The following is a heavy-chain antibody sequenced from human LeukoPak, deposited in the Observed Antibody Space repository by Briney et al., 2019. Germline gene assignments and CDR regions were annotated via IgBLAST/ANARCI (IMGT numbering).Heavy chain of an antibody. V-gene: IGHV3-33*01. CDR3: ATKRGGYFDY. CDR2: IWDDGTNK. Sequence: GGSLRLSCAASGFTFSNNGMHWVRQAPGKGLEWVAVIWDDGTNKYYADSVKGRFTISRDNSKNTLYLQMNSLRAEDTAVYYCATKRGGYFDYWGQGTLVTVSS. J-gene: IGHJ4*02. CDR1: GFTFSNNG.